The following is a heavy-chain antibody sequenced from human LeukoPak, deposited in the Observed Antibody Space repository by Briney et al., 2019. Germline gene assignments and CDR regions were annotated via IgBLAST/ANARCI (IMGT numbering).Heavy chain of an antibody. CDR2: ISSSSSYI. J-gene: IGHJ6*03. CDR1: GFTFSSYS. CDR3: ARDKKAGGAVLRFFVGCYMDV. Sequence: GGSLRLSCAASGFTFSSYSMNWVRQAPGKGLEWVSSISSSSSYIYYADSVKGRFTISRDNAKNSLYLQMNSLRAEDTAVYYCARDKKAGGAVLRFFVGCYMDVWGKGTTVTVSS. D-gene: IGHD3-3*01. V-gene: IGHV3-21*01.